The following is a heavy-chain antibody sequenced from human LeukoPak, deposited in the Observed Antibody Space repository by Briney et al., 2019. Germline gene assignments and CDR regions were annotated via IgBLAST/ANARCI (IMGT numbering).Heavy chain of an antibody. CDR3: ARLKGIEEVYDILTLLLNGGQAPDYYGMDV. CDR2: INPNSGGT. Sequence: ASVKVSCKASGYTFTGYYMHWVRQAPGQGLEWMGWINPNSGGTNYAQKFQGRVTMTRDTSISTAYMELSRLRSDDTAVYYCARLKGIEEVYDILTLLLNGGQAPDYYGMDVWGQGTTVTVSS. J-gene: IGHJ6*02. V-gene: IGHV1-2*02. CDR1: GYTFTGYY. D-gene: IGHD3-9*01.